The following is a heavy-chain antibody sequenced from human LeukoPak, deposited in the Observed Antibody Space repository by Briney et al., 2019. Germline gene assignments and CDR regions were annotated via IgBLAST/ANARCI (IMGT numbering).Heavy chain of an antibody. CDR1: GGSISSSSYY. CDR3: ARAVSGRFDY. Sequence: PSETLSLTCTVSGGSISSSSYYWRWIRQPPGKGLEWTGYIYYSGSTNYNPSLKSRVTISVDTSKNQFSLKLSSVTAADTAIYYCARAVSGRFDYWGQGTLVTVSS. J-gene: IGHJ4*02. V-gene: IGHV4-61*05. D-gene: IGHD6-19*01. CDR2: IYYSGST.